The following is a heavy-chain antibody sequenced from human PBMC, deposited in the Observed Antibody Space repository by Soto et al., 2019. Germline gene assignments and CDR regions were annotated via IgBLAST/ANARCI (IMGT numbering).Heavy chain of an antibody. CDR2: INHSGST. Sequence: SETLSLTCAVYGGSFSGYYWSWIRQPPGKGLEWIGEINHSGSTNYNPSLKSRVTISVDTSKNQFSLKLSSVTAADTAVYYCARVHYYYDSSGYYYVGAAFDIWGQGTMVTVSS. J-gene: IGHJ3*02. D-gene: IGHD3-22*01. V-gene: IGHV4-34*01. CDR1: GGSFSGYY. CDR3: ARVHYYYDSSGYYYVGAAFDI.